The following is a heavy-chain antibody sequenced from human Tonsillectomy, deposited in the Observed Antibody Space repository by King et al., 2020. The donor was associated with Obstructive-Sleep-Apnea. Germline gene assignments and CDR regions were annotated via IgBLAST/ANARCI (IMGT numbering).Heavy chain of an antibody. V-gene: IGHV2-70*11. CDR3: ARGPSPDYYGSGIDY. CDR2: IDWDDDK. J-gene: IGHJ4*02. Sequence: TLKESGPALVKPTQTLTLTCTFSGFSLSTRGMCVSWIRQPPGKALEWLARIDWDDDKYYSTSLKTRLTISKDTSRNQVVLTMTNMDPVDTATYYCARGPSPDYYGSGIDYWGQGTLVTVSS. CDR1: GFSLSTRGMC. D-gene: IGHD3-10*01.